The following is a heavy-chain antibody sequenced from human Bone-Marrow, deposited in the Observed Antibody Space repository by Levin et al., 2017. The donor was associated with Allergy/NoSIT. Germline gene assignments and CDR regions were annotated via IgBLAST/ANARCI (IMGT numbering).Heavy chain of an antibody. J-gene: IGHJ5*02. CDR2: IYYSGST. CDR3: ARAPGGYGDYSGVWFDP. D-gene: IGHD4-17*01. CDR1: GGSISSYY. Sequence: SETLSLTCTVSGGSISSYYWSWIRQPPGKGLEWIGYIYYSGSTNYNPSLKSRVTISVDTSKNQFSLKLSSVTAADTAVYYCARAPGGYGDYSGVWFDPWGQGTLVTVSS. V-gene: IGHV4-59*01.